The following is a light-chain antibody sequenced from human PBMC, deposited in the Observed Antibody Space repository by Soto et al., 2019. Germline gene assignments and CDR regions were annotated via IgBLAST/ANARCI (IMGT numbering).Light chain of an antibody. CDR2: GAT. V-gene: IGKV3-20*01. Sequence: VLVALSRVTLSLPPGERGTLACRASQSVSNNYLAWHQQKPGQAPRLLIFGATYRATGIPARFSGSGSGTEFTLTSSRLEPEDFAVYYCKQYGSSGTFGEGAKVDIK. J-gene: IGKJ1*01. CDR3: KQYGSSGT. CDR1: QSVSNNY.